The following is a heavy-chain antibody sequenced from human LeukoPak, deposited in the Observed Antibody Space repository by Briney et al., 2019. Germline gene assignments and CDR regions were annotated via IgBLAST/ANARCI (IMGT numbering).Heavy chain of an antibody. V-gene: IGHV5-51*01. CDR2: VYPGDSDT. CDR3: ARQNAYYDSSGYYLDAFDI. CDR1: GYSFTSYW. Sequence: GESLKISCKGSGYSFTSYWIGWVRQMPGKGLEWMGIVYPGDSDTRYSPSFQGQVTISADKSISTAYLQWSSLKASDTAMYYCARQNAYYDSSGYYLDAFDIWGQGTMVTVSS. D-gene: IGHD3-22*01. J-gene: IGHJ3*02.